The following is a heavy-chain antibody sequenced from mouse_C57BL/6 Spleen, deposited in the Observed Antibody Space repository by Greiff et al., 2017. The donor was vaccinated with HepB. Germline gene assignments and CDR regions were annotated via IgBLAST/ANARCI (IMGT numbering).Heavy chain of an antibody. Sequence: EVKLQESGPELVKPGASVKISCKASGYSFTDYNMNWVKQSNGKSLEWIGVINPNYGTTSYNQKFKGKATLTVDQSSSTAYMQLNSLTSEDSAVYYCAREVITTVGGDAMDYWGQGTSVTVSS. CDR1: GYSFTDYN. V-gene: IGHV1-39*01. CDR2: INPNYGTT. CDR3: AREVITTVGGDAMDY. D-gene: IGHD1-1*01. J-gene: IGHJ4*01.